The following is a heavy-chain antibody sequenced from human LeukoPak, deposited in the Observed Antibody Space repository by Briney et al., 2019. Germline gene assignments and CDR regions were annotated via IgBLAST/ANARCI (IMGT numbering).Heavy chain of an antibody. Sequence: GGSLRLSCAASGFTFSKYWMLWVRQAPGKGLESVSRINTDGTVTTYADSVKGRFTVSRDNADNTMFLQMNSVGDEDTAVYYCATKQWLAPPPDSWGQGTPVTVSS. CDR3: ATKQWLAPPPDS. D-gene: IGHD6-19*01. CDR2: INTDGTVT. V-gene: IGHV3-74*01. CDR1: GFTFSKYW. J-gene: IGHJ4*02.